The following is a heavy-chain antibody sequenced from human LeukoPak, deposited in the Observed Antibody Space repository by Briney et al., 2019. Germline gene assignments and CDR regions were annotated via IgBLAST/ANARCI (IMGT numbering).Heavy chain of an antibody. CDR3: ARQNSSGWFPPPFDY. Sequence: SETLSLTCTVSGGSISSYYWSWIRQPPGKGLEWIGYIYYSGSTNYNPSLKSRVTISVDTSKNQFSLKLSSVTAADTAVYYCARQNSSGWFPPPFDYWDQGTLVTVSS. CDR1: GGSISSYY. D-gene: IGHD6-19*01. J-gene: IGHJ4*02. CDR2: IYYSGST. V-gene: IGHV4-59*08.